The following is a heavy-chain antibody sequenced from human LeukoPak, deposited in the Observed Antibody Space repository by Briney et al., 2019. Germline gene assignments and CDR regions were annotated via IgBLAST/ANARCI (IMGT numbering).Heavy chain of an antibody. Sequence: KPSETLSLTCTVSGGSISSGGYYWSWIRQPPGKGLEWIGYIYHSGSTYYNPSLKSRVTISVDTSKNQFSLKLSSVTAADTAVYYCARDLMSAWMVRPNWFDPWGQGTLVTVSS. CDR3: ARDLMSAWMVRPNWFDP. V-gene: IGHV4-30-2*01. CDR1: GGSISSGGYY. CDR2: IYHSGST. D-gene: IGHD3-10*01. J-gene: IGHJ5*02.